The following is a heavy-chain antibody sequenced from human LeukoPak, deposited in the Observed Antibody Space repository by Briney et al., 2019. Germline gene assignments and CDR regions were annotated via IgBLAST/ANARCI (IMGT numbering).Heavy chain of an antibody. CDR1: GYTFTGYY. Sequence: ASVKVSCKASGYTFTGYYMHWVRQAPGQGLEWMGWINPNSGGTNYAQKFQGRVTMTRDTSISTAYMELSRLRSDDTAVYYCARDPWETGTTVDYWGQGTLVTVSS. CDR2: INPNSGGT. J-gene: IGHJ4*02. CDR3: ARDPWETGTTVDY. V-gene: IGHV1-2*02. D-gene: IGHD1-7*01.